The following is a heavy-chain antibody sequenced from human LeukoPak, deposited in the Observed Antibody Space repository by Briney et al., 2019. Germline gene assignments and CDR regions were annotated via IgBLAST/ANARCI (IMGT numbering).Heavy chain of an antibody. CDR2: VNPNSGDT. Sequence: GASVKVSCKASGYTFTGYYLHWVRQAPGQGLEWMGCVNPNSGDTNYAQKFQGSVTMTRDTSISTVYMELSRLRSDDTAVYYCARASGSYWWFDSWGQGTLVTVS. CDR3: ARASGSYWWFDS. D-gene: IGHD1-26*01. V-gene: IGHV1-2*02. J-gene: IGHJ5*01. CDR1: GYTFTGYY.